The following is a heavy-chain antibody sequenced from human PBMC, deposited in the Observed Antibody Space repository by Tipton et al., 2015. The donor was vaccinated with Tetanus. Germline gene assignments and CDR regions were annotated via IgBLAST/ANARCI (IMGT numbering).Heavy chain of an antibody. J-gene: IGHJ4*02. CDR2: INHSGST. V-gene: IGHV4-34*01. D-gene: IGHD3-22*01. CDR3: ARGLTLTIVVALYYFDY. CDR1: GGSFSGYY. Sequence: GLVKPSETLSLTCAVYGGSFSGYYWSWIRQPPGKGLEWIGEINHSGSTNYNPSLKSRVTISVDTSKNQFSLKLSSVTAADTAVYYCARGLTLTIVVALYYFDYWGQGTLVTVSS.